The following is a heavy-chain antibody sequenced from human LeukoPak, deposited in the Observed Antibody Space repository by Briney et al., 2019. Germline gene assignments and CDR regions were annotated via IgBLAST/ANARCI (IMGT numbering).Heavy chain of an antibody. CDR2: ISDSGGST. Sequence: GGSLRLSCAVSGITLSNYGMSWVRQAPGKGLEWVAGISDSGGSTNYAESVKGRFTISRDNAKNTLYLQMNSLRAEDTAVYSCAKRGVVIRVILVGFHKQAYYFDSWGQGALVTVSS. V-gene: IGHV3-23*01. D-gene: IGHD3-10*01. CDR3: AKRGVVIRVILVGFHKQAYYFDS. CDR1: GITLSNYG. J-gene: IGHJ4*02.